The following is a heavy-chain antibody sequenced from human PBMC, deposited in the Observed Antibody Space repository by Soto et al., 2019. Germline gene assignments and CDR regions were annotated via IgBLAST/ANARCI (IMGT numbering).Heavy chain of an antibody. D-gene: IGHD3-10*01. V-gene: IGHV3-7*03. CDR2: IKQDGSEK. CDR1: GFTFSSYW. Sequence: EVQLVESGGGLVQPGGSLRLSCAASGFTFSSYWMSWVRQAPGKGLEWVANIKQDGSEKYYVDSVKGRFTISRDNAKNSQYLQMNSVRAEDTAVYYCARAGITMVRGAVCSYYGMDVWGQGTTVTVAS. J-gene: IGHJ6*02. CDR3: ARAGITMVRGAVCSYYGMDV.